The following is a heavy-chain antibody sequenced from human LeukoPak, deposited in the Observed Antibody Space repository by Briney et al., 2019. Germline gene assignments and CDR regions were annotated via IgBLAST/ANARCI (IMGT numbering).Heavy chain of an antibody. Sequence: GGSLRLSCTASGFTFGDYAMSWVRQAPGKGLEWVGFIRSKAYGGTTEYAASVKGRFTISRDDSKSIAYLQMNSLKTEDTAVYYCTREEYYYGSGGSNYYYGMDVWGQGTTVTVSS. CDR3: TREEYYYGSGGSNYYYGMDV. CDR1: GFTFGDYA. J-gene: IGHJ6*02. CDR2: IRSKAYGGTT. D-gene: IGHD3-10*01. V-gene: IGHV3-49*04.